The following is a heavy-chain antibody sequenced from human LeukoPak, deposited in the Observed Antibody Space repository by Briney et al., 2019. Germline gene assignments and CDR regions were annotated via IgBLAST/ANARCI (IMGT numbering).Heavy chain of an antibody. CDR3: ARDRAGIAAAGTNNDFDY. CDR2: ISSSSSYI. J-gene: IGHJ4*01. D-gene: IGHD6-13*01. CDR1: GFTYSSYS. Sequence: GGSLRLSCAASGFTYSSYSMNWVRQAPGKGLEWVSSISSSSSYIYYADSVKGRFTISRDNAKNSLYLQMNGLRAEDTAVYYCARDRAGIAAAGTNNDFDYWGQEPWSPSPQ. V-gene: IGHV3-21*01.